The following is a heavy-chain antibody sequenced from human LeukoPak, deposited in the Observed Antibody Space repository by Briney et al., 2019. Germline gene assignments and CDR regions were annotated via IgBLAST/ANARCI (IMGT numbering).Heavy chain of an antibody. D-gene: IGHD2-15*01. V-gene: IGHV3-7*01. CDR1: GLTFSRYW. J-gene: IGHJ3*02. Sequence: PGGSLRLSCVVSGLTFSRYWMGWVRQAPGKGLEWVANIKEDGSEKYYVDSVEGRFTISRDNAKNTLYLQMNSLRAEDTAVYYCARGGVAGAFDIWGQGTMVTVSS. CDR2: IKEDGSEK. CDR3: ARGGVAGAFDI.